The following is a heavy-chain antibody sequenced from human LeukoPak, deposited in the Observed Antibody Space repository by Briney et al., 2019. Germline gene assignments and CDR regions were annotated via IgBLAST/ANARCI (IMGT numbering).Heavy chain of an antibody. J-gene: IGHJ3*02. Sequence: PGGSLRLSCAASGLTFSRSWMHWVRQDPGKGLVWVSRINYDGGGIDYADSVKGRFTISRDNAKNTLYLQMNSLRAEDTALYYCARSSSSGHYGWAFDIWGQGTKVTVSS. CDR2: INYDGGGI. CDR1: GLTFSRSW. V-gene: IGHV3-74*01. D-gene: IGHD3-10*01. CDR3: ARSSSSGHYGWAFDI.